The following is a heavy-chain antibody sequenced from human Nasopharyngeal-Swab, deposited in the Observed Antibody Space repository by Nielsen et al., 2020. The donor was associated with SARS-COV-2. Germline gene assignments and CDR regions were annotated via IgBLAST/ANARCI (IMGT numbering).Heavy chain of an antibody. CDR3: ARAVYYYYYIDV. J-gene: IGHJ6*03. D-gene: IGHD4-11*01. CDR2: IYHSGST. Sequence: WIRQPPGKGLEWIGYIYHSGSTYYNPSLKSRVTISVDRSKNQFSLKLSSVTAADTAVYYCARAVYYYYYIDVWGKGTTVTVSS. V-gene: IGHV4-30-2*01.